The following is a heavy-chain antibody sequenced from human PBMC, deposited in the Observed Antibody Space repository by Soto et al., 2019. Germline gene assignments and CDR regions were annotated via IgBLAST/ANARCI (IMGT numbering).Heavy chain of an antibody. Sequence: ASVKVSCKASGYTFTGYYMHWVRQAPGQGLEWMGWINPNSGGTNYAQKFQGRVTMTRDTSISTASMELSRLRSDDTAVYYCARDRSRTYYYDSSGHRPRPGYFQHWGQGTLVTVSS. CDR3: ARDRSRTYYYDSSGHRPRPGYFQH. J-gene: IGHJ1*01. V-gene: IGHV1-2*02. D-gene: IGHD3-22*01. CDR1: GYTFTGYY. CDR2: INPNSGGT.